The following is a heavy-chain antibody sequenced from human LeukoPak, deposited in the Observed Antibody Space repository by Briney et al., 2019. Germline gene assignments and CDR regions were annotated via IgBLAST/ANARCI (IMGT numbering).Heavy chain of an antibody. D-gene: IGHD5-18*01. CDR3: ARGYSYGLDY. J-gene: IGHJ4*02. CDR1: GYTFTSYG. Sequence: ASVKVSCKASGYTFTSYGISWVRQAPGQGLEWMRIINPSGGSTSYAQKFQGRVTMTRDTSTSTVYMELSSLRSEDTAVYYCARGYSYGLDYWGQGTLVTVSS. CDR2: INPSGGST. V-gene: IGHV1-46*01.